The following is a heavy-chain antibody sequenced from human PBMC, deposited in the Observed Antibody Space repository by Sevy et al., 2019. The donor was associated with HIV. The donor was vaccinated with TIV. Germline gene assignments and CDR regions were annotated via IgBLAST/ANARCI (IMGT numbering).Heavy chain of an antibody. Sequence: SQTLSLTCDISGDSISSNSDIWNWIRQSPSRGLEWLGRTYYRSKWYGDSAVSVKGRLTVSPDTSKIQFSLRLNFVTTEDTALHFCARSGSGFSAGKFGSWGQGPLVTVSP. CDR2: TYYRSKWYG. J-gene: IGHJ4*02. D-gene: IGHD6-19*01. V-gene: IGHV6-1*01. CDR3: ARSGSGFSAGKFGS. CDR1: GDSISSNSDI.